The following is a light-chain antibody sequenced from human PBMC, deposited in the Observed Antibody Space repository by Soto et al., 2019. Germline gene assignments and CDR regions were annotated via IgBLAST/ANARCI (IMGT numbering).Light chain of an antibody. J-gene: IGKJ1*01. V-gene: IGKV1-27*01. Sequence: IRITQSLVFLSASVGVRVTITCRASQGSRHYLAWYQQKPGKVPKLLIYEASNLQSGVPSRFRGGGSGTEFTLTISRLQPDDVATYYCLQYSSYFCTFGQGTKVDI. CDR2: EAS. CDR3: LQYSSYFCT. CDR1: QGSRHY.